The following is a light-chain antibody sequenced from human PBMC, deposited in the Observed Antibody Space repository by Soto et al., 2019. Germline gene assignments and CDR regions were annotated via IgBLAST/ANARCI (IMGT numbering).Light chain of an antibody. CDR2: YKSDSDK. CDR3: VIWQSDAVV. J-gene: IGLJ2*01. Sequence: QAVVTQPSSLSASPGASVSLTCTFRSGIDVGAYMIYWYQQKPGSPPQFLLRYKSDSDKQQGSGVPSRFSGSKDASANAGILLISGLQSDDEADYYCVIWQSDAVVFGGGTKLTVL. CDR1: SGIDVGAYM. V-gene: IGLV5-45*02.